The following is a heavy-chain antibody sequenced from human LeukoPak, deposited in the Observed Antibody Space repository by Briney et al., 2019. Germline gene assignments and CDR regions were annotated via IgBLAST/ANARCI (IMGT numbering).Heavy chain of an antibody. V-gene: IGHV1-8*01. CDR2: MNPNSGNT. CDR3: AIIAAARYGLDY. D-gene: IGHD6-13*01. J-gene: IGHJ4*02. CDR1: GYTFTSYD. Sequence: GASVKVSCKASGYTFTSYDINWVRQATGQGLEWMGWMNPNSGNTGYAQKFQGRVTMTRNTSISTAYMELSGLRSEDTAVYYCAIIAAARYGLDYWGQGTLVTVSS.